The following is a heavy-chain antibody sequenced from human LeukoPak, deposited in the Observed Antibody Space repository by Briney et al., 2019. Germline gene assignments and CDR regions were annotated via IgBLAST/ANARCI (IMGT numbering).Heavy chain of an antibody. CDR3: AKSPYEMALTNWFDP. CDR2: IRTNGDNT. V-gene: IGHV3-23*01. CDR1: GFTFSNYA. Sequence: PGESRRLSCAASGFTFSNYAMSWVRQAPGKGLEWVSSIRTNGDNTYYADSVKGRFTISRDNSKNTLYLQMNSLRAEDTAVYYCAKSPYEMALTNWFDPWGQGTLVTVSS. D-gene: IGHD5-24*01. J-gene: IGHJ5*02.